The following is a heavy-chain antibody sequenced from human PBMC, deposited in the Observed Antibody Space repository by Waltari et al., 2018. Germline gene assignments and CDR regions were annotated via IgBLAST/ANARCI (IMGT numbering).Heavy chain of an antibody. D-gene: IGHD4-17*01. V-gene: IGHV4-61*02. CDR3: ARSSLMTTVTRVDY. CDR1: GGSISSGSYY. J-gene: IGHJ4*02. Sequence: QVQLQESGPGLVKPSQTLSLTCTVSGGSISSGSYYWSWIRQPAGKGLEWIGCIYTSGSTNYNHSLKSRVTISVDTSKNQFSLKLSSVTAADTAVYYCARSSLMTTVTRVDYWGQGTLVTVSS. CDR2: IYTSGST.